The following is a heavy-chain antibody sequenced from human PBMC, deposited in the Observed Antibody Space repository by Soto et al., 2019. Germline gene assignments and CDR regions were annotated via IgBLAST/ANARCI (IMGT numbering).Heavy chain of an antibody. D-gene: IGHD6-13*01. V-gene: IGHV3-72*01. CDR2: IRNKANTYST. Sequence: PGGSLRLSCAASGFSFSDHYMDWVRQAPGKGLEWVARIRNKANTYSTEYAASVKDRFTISRDESKRSLYLQMNSLKTEDTAVYYCVRAPPAARDFDYWGLGNLVTVSS. CDR3: VRAPPAARDFDY. J-gene: IGHJ4*02. CDR1: GFSFSDHY.